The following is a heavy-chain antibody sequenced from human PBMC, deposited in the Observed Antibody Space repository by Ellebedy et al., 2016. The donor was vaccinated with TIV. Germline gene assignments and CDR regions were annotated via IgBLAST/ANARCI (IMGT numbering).Heavy chain of an antibody. D-gene: IGHD2-2*01. V-gene: IGHV3-21*01. CDR1: GFAFSDRT. CDR3: ARGFSARYCSSTTCYQSYYYYGMDV. J-gene: IGHJ6*02. Sequence: GGSLRLSCAASGFAFSDRTMTWVRQAPGGGLEWVSSISGLSSSADYGDSVKGRFTISRDNSKNTLYLQMKSLRAEDTAVYYCARGFSARYCSSTTCYQSYYYYGMDVWGQGTTVTVSS. CDR2: ISGLSSSA.